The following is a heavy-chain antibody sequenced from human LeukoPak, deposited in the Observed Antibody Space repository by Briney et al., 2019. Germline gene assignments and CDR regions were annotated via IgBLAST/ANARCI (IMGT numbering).Heavy chain of an antibody. D-gene: IGHD2-21*02. V-gene: IGHV3-33*01. Sequence: PGRSLRLSCAASGFTFSSYGMHWVRQAPGKGLEWVAVIWYDGSNKYYADSVKGRFTISRDNSKNTLYLQMNSLRAEDTAVYYCARAYCGGDCYLDDAFDIWGQGTMVTVSS. J-gene: IGHJ3*02. CDR2: IWYDGSNK. CDR3: ARAYCGGDCYLDDAFDI. CDR1: GFTFSSYG.